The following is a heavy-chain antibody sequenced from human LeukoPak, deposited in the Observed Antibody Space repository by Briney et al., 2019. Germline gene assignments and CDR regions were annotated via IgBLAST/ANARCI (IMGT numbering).Heavy chain of an antibody. J-gene: IGHJ4*02. CDR2: TSGSGGST. V-gene: IGHV3-23*01. D-gene: IGHD3-3*01. CDR1: GFTFSSYA. Sequence: GGSLRLSCAASGFTFSSYAMSWFRQAPGKGLEWVSATSGSGGSTYYADSVKGRFTISRDNSKNTLYLQMNSLRAEDTAVYYCARGDQGPVAYYDFWSGYSTGGIDYWGQGTLVTVSS. CDR3: ARGDQGPVAYYDFWSGYSTGGIDY.